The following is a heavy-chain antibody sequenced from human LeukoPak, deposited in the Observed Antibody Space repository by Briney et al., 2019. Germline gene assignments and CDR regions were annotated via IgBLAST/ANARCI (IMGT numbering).Heavy chain of an antibody. V-gene: IGHV3-23*01. Sequence: GGSLRLSCAASGFTFSSYGMSWVRQAPGKGLEWVSLISGSGGRTYYADSVKGRFTISRDNSKNTLYLQMNSLRAEDTAVYYCAKNHWPDYDILTGYYAFDDWGQGTLVTVSS. D-gene: IGHD3-9*01. CDR1: GFTFSSYG. CDR2: ISGSGGRT. CDR3: AKNHWPDYDILTGYYAFDD. J-gene: IGHJ4*02.